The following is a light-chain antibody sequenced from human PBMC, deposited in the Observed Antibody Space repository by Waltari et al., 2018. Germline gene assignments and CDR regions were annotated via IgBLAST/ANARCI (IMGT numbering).Light chain of an antibody. Sequence: QSALTQPASVSGSPGQSVTISCTGTSSDVGGYKYVSWYHQHPGNAPKLMIYEVTHRPSGVSNRFSGSKSGNTASLTISGLQAEDEAEYYCSSYTSSTYPVVFGGGTKLTVL. CDR3: SSYTSSTYPVV. CDR1: SSDVGGYKY. CDR2: EVT. J-gene: IGLJ2*01. V-gene: IGLV2-14*01.